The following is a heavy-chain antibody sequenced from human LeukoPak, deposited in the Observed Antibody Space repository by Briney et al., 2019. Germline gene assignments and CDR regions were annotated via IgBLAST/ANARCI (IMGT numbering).Heavy chain of an antibody. J-gene: IGHJ3*02. CDR2: IYYSGST. Sequence: SETLSLTCTVSGGSISSYYWSWIRQPPGKGLEWIGYIYYSGSTNYNPSLKSRVTISVDTSKNQFSLKLSSVTAADTAVYYCARVWSSGWEGTFDIWGQGTMVTVSS. CDR3: ARVWSSGWEGTFDI. CDR1: GGSISSYY. V-gene: IGHV4-59*01. D-gene: IGHD6-19*01.